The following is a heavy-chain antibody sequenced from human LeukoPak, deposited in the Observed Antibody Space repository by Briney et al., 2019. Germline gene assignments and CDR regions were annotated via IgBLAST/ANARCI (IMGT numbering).Heavy chain of an antibody. J-gene: IGHJ4*02. CDR2: IYYSGST. V-gene: IGHV4-31*01. CDR3: ARVREATIAPFFDY. D-gene: IGHD6-13*01. Sequence: KASETLSLTCTVSGDSISSGDYYWPWIRQHRGKGLEWIGCIYYSGSTYYHLSRKSQVIISADTSKNHFSLKLSSVTAADTAVYYCARVREATIAPFFDYWGQGILVTVSS. CDR1: GDSISSGDYY.